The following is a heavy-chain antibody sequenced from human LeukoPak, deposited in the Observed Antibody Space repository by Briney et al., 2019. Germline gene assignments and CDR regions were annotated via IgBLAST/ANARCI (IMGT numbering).Heavy chain of an antibody. CDR1: GFTFSSYA. D-gene: IGHD1-1*01. Sequence: PGGSLRLSCAASGFTFSSYAMSWIRQSPGKGLEWIAEINHRGDTNYNPSVKSRVTISVDTSKNQFSLKVRSLTAADTAVYYCARGPTISETGYFDFWGQGTLVTVSS. J-gene: IGHJ4*03. CDR3: ARGPTISETGYFDF. CDR2: INHRGDT. V-gene: IGHV4-34*01.